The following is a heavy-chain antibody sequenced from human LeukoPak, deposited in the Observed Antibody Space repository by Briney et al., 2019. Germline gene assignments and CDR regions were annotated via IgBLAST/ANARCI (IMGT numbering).Heavy chain of an antibody. D-gene: IGHD6-13*01. Sequence: GRSLRLSCAASGFTFSGYAMHWVRQAPGKGLEWVAVLSYDGSNKYYADSVKGRLTISRGTSKNTLYLQMNNLSAEDTAVYYCARGYRNNWRFDYWGQGTLVTVSS. CDR1: GFTFSGYA. CDR2: LSYDGSNK. CDR3: ARGYRNNWRFDY. V-gene: IGHV3-30-3*01. J-gene: IGHJ4*02.